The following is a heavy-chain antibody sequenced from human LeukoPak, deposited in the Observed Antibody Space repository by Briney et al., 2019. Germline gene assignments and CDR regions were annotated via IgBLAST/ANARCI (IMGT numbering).Heavy chain of an antibody. J-gene: IGHJ5*02. D-gene: IGHD5-18*01. CDR2: ISDSGDST. CDR3: AKARRIQLWLS. Sequence: GGSLRLSCAASGFTFSSFAMSWVRQAPGKGLEWVSAISDSGDSTYYADSVKGRFTISRDNSKNTLYLQMISLRAEDTAVYYCAKARRIQLWLSWGQGTLVTVSS. CDR1: GFTFSSFA. V-gene: IGHV3-23*01.